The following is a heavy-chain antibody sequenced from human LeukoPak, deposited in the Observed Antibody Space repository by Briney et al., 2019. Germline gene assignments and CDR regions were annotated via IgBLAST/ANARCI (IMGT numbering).Heavy chain of an antibody. CDR2: INDNGDGT. CDR1: GFTFSSYA. V-gene: IGHV3-23*01. CDR3: AKGLRTGVGPYMGYHYYMDV. D-gene: IGHD3-16*01. J-gene: IGHJ6*03. Sequence: KSGGSLRLSCAASGFTFSSYAMSWVRQAPGKGLKWVSTINDNGDGTYYADSVKGRFTISRDNSYNTVSLQMNSLRDEDTGVYYCAKGLRTGVGPYMGYHYYMDVWGKGATVTVSS.